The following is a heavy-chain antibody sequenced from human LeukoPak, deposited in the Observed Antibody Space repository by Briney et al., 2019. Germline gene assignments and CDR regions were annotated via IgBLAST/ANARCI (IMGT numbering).Heavy chain of an antibody. J-gene: IGHJ6*03. D-gene: IGHD2/OR15-2a*01. Sequence: AGSLRLSCAASGFTFSSYAMHWVRQAPGKGLEWVAVISYDGSNKYYADSVKGRFTISRDNAKNSLYLQMNSLRAEDTAVYYCARKFEYPRDSYFYMDVWGKGTTVTVSS. V-gene: IGHV3-30-3*01. CDR3: ARKFEYPRDSYFYMDV. CDR1: GFTFSSYA. CDR2: ISYDGSNK.